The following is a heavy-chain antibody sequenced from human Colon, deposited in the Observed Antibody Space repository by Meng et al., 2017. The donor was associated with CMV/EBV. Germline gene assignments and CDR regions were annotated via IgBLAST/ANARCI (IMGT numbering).Heavy chain of an antibody. D-gene: IGHD3-3*01. CDR3: ARDVFRGEAFDI. V-gene: IGHV3-48*03. J-gene: IGHJ3*02. CDR2: ISSSSMTI. CDR1: GFSFDYYE. Sequence: GESLKISCAASGFSFDYYEMNWVRQAPGKGLEWISYISSSSMTIQYAESVKGRFTISRDNAKNSPYLQMNGLRAEDTAVYYCARDVFRGEAFDIWGQGTMVTVSS.